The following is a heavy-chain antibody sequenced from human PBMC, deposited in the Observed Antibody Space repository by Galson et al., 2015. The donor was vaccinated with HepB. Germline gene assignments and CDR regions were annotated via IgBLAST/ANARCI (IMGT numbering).Heavy chain of an antibody. CDR2: IRYDGSNK. D-gene: IGHD4-23*01. V-gene: IGHV3-30*02. CDR1: GFTFSSYG. CDR3: AKDEAVVTLPDY. Sequence: SLRLSCAASGFTFSSYGMHWVRQAPGKGLEWVAFIRYDGSNKYYADSVKGRFTISRDNSKNTLYLQMNSLRAEDTAVYYCAKDEAVVTLPDYWGQGTLVTVSS. J-gene: IGHJ4*02.